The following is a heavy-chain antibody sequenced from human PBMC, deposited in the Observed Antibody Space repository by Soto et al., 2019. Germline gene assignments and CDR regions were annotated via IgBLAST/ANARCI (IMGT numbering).Heavy chain of an antibody. V-gene: IGHV4-59*01. Sequence: SETLSLTCTVSGGSISSYYWSWIRQPPGKGLEWIGYIYYSGSTNYNPSLKSRVTISVDTSKNQFSLKLSSVTAADTAVYYCARDLGAGHNWFDPWGQGTLVTVSS. D-gene: IGHD3-10*01. CDR3: ARDLGAGHNWFDP. CDR2: IYYSGST. CDR1: GGSISSYY. J-gene: IGHJ5*02.